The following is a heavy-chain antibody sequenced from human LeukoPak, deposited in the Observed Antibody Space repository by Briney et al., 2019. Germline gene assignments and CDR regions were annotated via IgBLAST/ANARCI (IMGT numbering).Heavy chain of an antibody. D-gene: IGHD3-10*02. CDR3: VRWQSGSMFHPP. CDR1: GGSISSSSHY. V-gene: IGHV4-39*01. Sequence: PSETLSLTCTVSGGSISSSSHYWGWIRQPPGKGLEWIGSIYYSGTTAYNPSLKSRVTISVDTSKNQFSLKLSSVTAAGTAVYYCVRWQSGSMFHPPWGQGTLVTVSS. J-gene: IGHJ5*02. CDR2: IYYSGTT.